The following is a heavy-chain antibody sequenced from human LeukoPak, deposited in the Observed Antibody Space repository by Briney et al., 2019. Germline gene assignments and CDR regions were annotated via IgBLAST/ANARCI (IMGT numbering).Heavy chain of an antibody. CDR2: IYHSGST. V-gene: IGHV4-38-2*01. Sequence: SETLSLTCAVSGYSISSGYYWGWLRQPPGKGLEWVGSIYHSGSTYYNPSLKSRVTISVDTSKNQFSLKLSSVTAADTAVYYCARLSLNGDYAWYWGQGTLVTVSS. D-gene: IGHD4-17*01. CDR3: ARLSLNGDYAWY. J-gene: IGHJ4*02. CDR1: GYSISSGYY.